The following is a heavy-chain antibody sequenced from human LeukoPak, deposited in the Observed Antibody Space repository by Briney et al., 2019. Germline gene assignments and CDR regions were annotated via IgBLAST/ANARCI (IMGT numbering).Heavy chain of an antibody. J-gene: IGHJ4*02. CDR2: IYYSGST. V-gene: IGHV4-59*05. CDR1: GGSTSSYY. CDR3: ARTRIVVGPNATDY. D-gene: IGHD3-22*01. Sequence: SETLSLTCTVSGGSTSSYYWSWIRQPPGKGLEWIGSIYYSGSTYYNPSLKSRVTISVDTSKNQFSLKLSSVTAADTAVYYCARTRIVVGPNATDYWGQGTLVTVSS.